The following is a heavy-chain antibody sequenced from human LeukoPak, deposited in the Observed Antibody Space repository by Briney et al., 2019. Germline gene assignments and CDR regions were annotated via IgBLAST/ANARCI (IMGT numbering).Heavy chain of an antibody. CDR2: INNDGSST. V-gene: IGHV3-74*01. Sequence: PGGSLRLSCAASGFTFRSYWMHWVRQVPGEGLVWVSRINNDGSSTNYADSVKGRFTISRDNAKNTLYLQMNSLRAEDTAVYYCARGSLLQYHMDVWGKGTTVTVSS. J-gene: IGHJ6*03. CDR1: GFTFRSYW. CDR3: ARGSLLQYHMDV.